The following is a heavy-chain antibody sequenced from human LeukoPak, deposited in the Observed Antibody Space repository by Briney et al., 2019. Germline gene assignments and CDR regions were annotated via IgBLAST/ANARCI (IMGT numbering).Heavy chain of an antibody. CDR2: ISAYNGNT. CDR1: GYTFTSYG. CDR3: ARARRPMTTVRYYYMDV. Sequence: ASVKVSCKASGYTFTSYGISWVRQAPGQGLEWMGWISAYNGNTNYAQKLQGRVTMTTDTSTSTAYMELRSLRSDGTAVYYCARARRPMTTVRYYYMDVWGKGTTVTVSS. V-gene: IGHV1-18*01. D-gene: IGHD4-11*01. J-gene: IGHJ6*03.